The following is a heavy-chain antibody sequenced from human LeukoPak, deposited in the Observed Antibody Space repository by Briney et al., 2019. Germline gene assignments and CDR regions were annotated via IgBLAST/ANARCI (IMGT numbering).Heavy chain of an antibody. CDR3: ARGVEPLAANTLAY. V-gene: IGHV3-53*01. CDR1: GFTVITND. CDR2: LYSDGNT. D-gene: IGHD1-14*01. J-gene: IGHJ4*02. Sequence: GGSLRLSCAASGFTVITNDMTWVRQAPGKGLEWVSVLYSDGNTKYADSVQGRFTISRDNSKNTLHLEMNSLSPDDTAVYYCARGVEPLAANTLAYWGQGTLVTVSS.